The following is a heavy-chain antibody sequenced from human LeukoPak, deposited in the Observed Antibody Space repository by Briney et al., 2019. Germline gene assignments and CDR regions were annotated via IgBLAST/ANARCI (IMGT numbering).Heavy chain of an antibody. V-gene: IGHV3-23*01. CDR1: GFTFSSYA. D-gene: IGHD3-10*01. CDR3: AKDRGYSVEANWFDP. J-gene: IGHJ5*02. Sequence: GGSLRLSCAASGFTFSSYAMSWVRQAPGKGLEWVSAISGSGGSTYYADSVKGRFTISRDNSKNTLYLQMNSLRAEDTAVYYCAKDRGYSVEANWFDPWGQGTLVTVSS. CDR2: ISGSGGST.